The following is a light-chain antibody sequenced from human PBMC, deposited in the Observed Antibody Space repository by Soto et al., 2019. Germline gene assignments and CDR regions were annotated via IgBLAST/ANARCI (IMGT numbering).Light chain of an antibody. CDR1: QSLHSNF. V-gene: IGKV3-20*01. CDR2: SAS. CDR3: HQSGSSPLT. J-gene: IGKJ3*01. Sequence: EIVLTQFPATLSLSPGERATLSCRASQSLHSNFLVWYQQKPGQAPRLLISSASRRATGIPDRFSGSGSGTDFTLTISRRDPEDFAVYYCHQSGSSPLTFGPGTKV.